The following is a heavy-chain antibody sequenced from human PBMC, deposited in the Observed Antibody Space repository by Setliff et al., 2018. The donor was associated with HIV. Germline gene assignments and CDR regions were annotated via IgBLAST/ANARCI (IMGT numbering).Heavy chain of an antibody. CDR3: ARVHLYDATAYYSSFES. Sequence: SETLSLTCTVSGGSISSYYWSWIRQPPGKGLEWIGHIYIGSTNYNPSLKSRVTISADTSKNQFSLKLSSVTAADTAVYFCARVHLYDATAYYSSFESWGKGTTVTVSS. J-gene: IGHJ6*04. CDR1: GGSISSYY. V-gene: IGHV4-4*08. D-gene: IGHD2-21*01. CDR2: IYIGST.